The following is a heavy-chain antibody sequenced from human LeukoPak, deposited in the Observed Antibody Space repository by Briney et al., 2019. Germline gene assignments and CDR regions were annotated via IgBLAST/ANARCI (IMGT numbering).Heavy chain of an antibody. CDR3: AREWVSGVDAFDI. Sequence: SETLSLTCTVSGYSISSGYYWGWIRQPPGKGLEWIGSIYHSGSTYYNPSLKSRVTTSVDTSKNQFSLKLSSVTAADTAVYYCAREWVSGVDAFDIWGQGTMVTVSS. CDR2: IYHSGST. J-gene: IGHJ3*02. V-gene: IGHV4-38-2*02. D-gene: IGHD3-10*01. CDR1: GYSISSGYY.